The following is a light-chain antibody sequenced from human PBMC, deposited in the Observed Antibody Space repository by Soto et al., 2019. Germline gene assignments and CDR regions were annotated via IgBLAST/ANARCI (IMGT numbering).Light chain of an antibody. J-gene: IGLJ2*01. CDR1: SSDVGGYNY. CDR3: SSYAGSNTVV. CDR2: EVS. Sequence: HSALTQPPSASGSPGQSVTISCTGTSSDVGGYNYVSWYQQHPGKAPKLMIYEVSKRPSGVPDRFSGSKSGNTASLTVSGLQAEDEADYYCSSYAGSNTVVFGGGTKLTVL. V-gene: IGLV2-8*01.